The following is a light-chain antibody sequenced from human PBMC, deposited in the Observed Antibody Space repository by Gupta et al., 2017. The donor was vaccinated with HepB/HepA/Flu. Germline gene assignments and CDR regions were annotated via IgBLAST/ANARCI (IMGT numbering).Light chain of an antibody. V-gene: IGKV3-20*01. Sequence: EIVFTQSPGTLSLSPGEIATLSCRASQSVSSSYLAWYQQKPGQAPRLLIYGASSRANGIPDRFSGSGSGTEFTLTISRREPEDFAVYYCQQQSSSPFTFGQGTQVDIK. CDR3: QQQSSSPFT. CDR1: QSVSSSY. CDR2: GAS. J-gene: IGKJ5*01.